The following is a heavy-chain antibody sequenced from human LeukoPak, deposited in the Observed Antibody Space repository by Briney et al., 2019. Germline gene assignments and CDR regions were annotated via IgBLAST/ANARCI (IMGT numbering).Heavy chain of an antibody. CDR2: ISCSGGST. Sequence: GGSLRLSCAASGFTFSSYAMSWVRQAPGKGLQWVSAISCSGGSTYYADSVKGRFTISRDNSKNTLYLQMNSLRAEDTAVYYCAKGRIAAAGTRDWFDPWGQGTLVSVSS. J-gene: IGHJ5*02. D-gene: IGHD6-13*01. CDR1: GFTFSSYA. CDR3: AKGRIAAAGTRDWFDP. V-gene: IGHV3-23*01.